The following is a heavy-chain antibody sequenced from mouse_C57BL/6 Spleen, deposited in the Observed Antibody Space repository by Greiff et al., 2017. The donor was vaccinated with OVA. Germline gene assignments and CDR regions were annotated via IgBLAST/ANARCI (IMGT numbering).Heavy chain of an antibody. D-gene: IGHD2-4*01. CDR3: ARYGDYDGYFDV. V-gene: IGHV1-82*01. J-gene: IGHJ1*03. CDR2: IYPGDGDT. CDR1: GYAFSSSW. Sequence: QVQLKESGPELVKPGASVKISCKASGYAFSSSWMNWVKQRPGKGLEWIGRIYPGDGDTNYNGKFKGKATLTADKSSSTAYMQLSSLTSEDSAVYFCARYGDYDGYFDVWGTGTTVTVSS.